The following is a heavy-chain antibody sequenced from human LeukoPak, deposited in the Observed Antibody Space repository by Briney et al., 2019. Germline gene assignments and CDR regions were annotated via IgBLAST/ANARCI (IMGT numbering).Heavy chain of an antibody. D-gene: IGHD4-17*01. Sequence: PGGSLRLSCAASGFTFSSYAMSWVRQAPGKGLEWVSGINWNGGITAYADSVKGRFIISRDNSKSTLYLQMNSLRAEDTAVYYCARETVTGTHYYFDYWGQGTLVTVSS. CDR3: ARETVTGTHYYFDY. V-gene: IGHV3-23*01. CDR1: GFTFSSYA. CDR2: INWNGGIT. J-gene: IGHJ4*02.